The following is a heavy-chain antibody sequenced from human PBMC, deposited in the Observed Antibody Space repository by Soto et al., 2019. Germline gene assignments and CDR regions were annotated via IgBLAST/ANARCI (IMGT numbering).Heavy chain of an antibody. J-gene: IGHJ5*02. CDR3: AREGVVVAATLNWFDP. D-gene: IGHD2-15*01. Sequence: ASVKVSCKSSGYTFTSYYMHWVRQAPGQGLEWMGIINPSGGSTSYAQKFQGRVTMTRDTSTSTVYMELSSLGSGDTAVYYCAREGVVVAATLNWFDPWGQGTLVTVSS. CDR1: GYTFTSYY. V-gene: IGHV1-46*03. CDR2: INPSGGST.